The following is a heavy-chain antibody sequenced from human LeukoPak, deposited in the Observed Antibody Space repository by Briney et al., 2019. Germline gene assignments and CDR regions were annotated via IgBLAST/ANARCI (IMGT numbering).Heavy chain of an antibody. CDR3: ARSPGSGGLSPYYFDA. CDR1: GYTFSNYY. CDR2: INPTLGRT. Sequence: ASVKVSCKGSGYTFSNYYVHWVRQAPGQGLEWMGIINPTLGRTTYAQDFQGRVTFTGDTSTITVYMGLSSLTSDDTAIYYCARSPGSGGLSPYYFDAWGQGTLVTVSS. D-gene: IGHD6-25*01. V-gene: IGHV1-46*01. J-gene: IGHJ5*02.